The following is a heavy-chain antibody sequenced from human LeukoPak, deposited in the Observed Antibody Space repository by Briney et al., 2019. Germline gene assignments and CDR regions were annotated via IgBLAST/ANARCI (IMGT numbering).Heavy chain of an antibody. CDR3: ARPAGSWYYYYMDV. D-gene: IGHD6-13*01. CDR1: GFTFSSYA. V-gene: IGHV3-30*04. J-gene: IGHJ6*03. Sequence: PGGSLKLSCAASGFTFSSYAMHWVRQAPGKGLEWVAVISYDGSNKYYADSVKGRFTISRDNSKNTLYLQMNSLRAEDTAVYYCARPAGSWYYYYMDVWGKGTTVTVSS. CDR2: ISYDGSNK.